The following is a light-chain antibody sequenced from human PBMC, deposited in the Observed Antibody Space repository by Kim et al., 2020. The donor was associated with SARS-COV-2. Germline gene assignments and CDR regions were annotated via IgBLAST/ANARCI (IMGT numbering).Light chain of an antibody. Sequence: ENVLTQSPDTLSLSPGERATLSCRASQSVSSKYLAWYQHKPGQAPRLLIYGASNRATDIPDRFSGSGSGTDFTLTISRLEPEDFAVYYCQRFGASLTWAFGQGTKVDIK. J-gene: IGKJ1*01. CDR1: QSVSSKY. CDR3: QRFGASLTWA. CDR2: GAS. V-gene: IGKV3-20*01.